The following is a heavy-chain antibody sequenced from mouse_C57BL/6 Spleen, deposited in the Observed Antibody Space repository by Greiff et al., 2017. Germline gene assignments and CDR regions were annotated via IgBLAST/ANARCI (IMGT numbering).Heavy chain of an antibody. CDR1: GFSLTSYG. Sequence: VKLMEPGPGLVQPSQSLSITCTASGFSLTSYGVHWVRQSPGKGLEWLGVIWSGGSTDYNAAFISRLSISKDNSKSQVFFKMNSLQADDTAIYYCARGKDYYGSSYDYYAMDYWGQGTSVTVSS. CDR3: ARGKDYYGSSYDYYAMDY. V-gene: IGHV2-2*01. J-gene: IGHJ4*01. CDR2: IWSGGST. D-gene: IGHD1-1*01.